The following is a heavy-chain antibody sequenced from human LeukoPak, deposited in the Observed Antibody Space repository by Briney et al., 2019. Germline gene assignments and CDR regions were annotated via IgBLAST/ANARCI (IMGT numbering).Heavy chain of an antibody. CDR1: GGSISSSSYY. D-gene: IGHD5-12*01. CDR2: IYYSGST. J-gene: IGHJ6*03. Sequence: SETLSLTCTVSGGSISSSSYYWGWIRQPPGKGLEWIGSIYYSGSTYYNPSLKSRVTISVDTSKNQFSLKLSSVTAADTAVYYCARKVATTIYYYYYYMDVWGKGTTVTVSS. V-gene: IGHV4-39*01. CDR3: ARKVATTIYYYYYYMDV.